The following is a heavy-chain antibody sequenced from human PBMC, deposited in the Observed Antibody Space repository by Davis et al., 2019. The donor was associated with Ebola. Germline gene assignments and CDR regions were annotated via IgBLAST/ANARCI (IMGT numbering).Heavy chain of an antibody. V-gene: IGHV1-69*06. CDR3: ARDNWNQNWFDP. CDR1: SGTIFSND. Sequence: SVQVTCKASSGTIFSNDISWVRQPAGQGREWMKGIIPIFGTANYSQKFMGRVMITAAKSSSTAYMKLSSLRSEDTAVYYCARDNWNQNWFDPWGQGTLVTVSS. D-gene: IGHD1-1*01. CDR2: IIPIFGTA. J-gene: IGHJ5*02.